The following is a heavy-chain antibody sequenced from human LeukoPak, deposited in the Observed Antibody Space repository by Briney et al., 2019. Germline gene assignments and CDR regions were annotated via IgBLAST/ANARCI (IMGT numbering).Heavy chain of an antibody. CDR3: TTFYSRLTDY. CDR1: GFTFNSYW. CDR2: INQDGSEK. Sequence: AGSLTLSRAASGFTFNSYWISWVRQAPGKGLEWLANINQDGSEKYYVDSVKGRFTISRDNAKNSLYLHMNSLRAEDTAVYYCTTFYSRLTDYWGQATLDAVSS. J-gene: IGHJ4*02. D-gene: IGHD2/OR15-2a*01. V-gene: IGHV3-7*05.